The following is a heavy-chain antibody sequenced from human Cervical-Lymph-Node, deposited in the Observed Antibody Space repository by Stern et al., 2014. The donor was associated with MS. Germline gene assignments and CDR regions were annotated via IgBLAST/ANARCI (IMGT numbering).Heavy chain of an antibody. Sequence: QVHLQESGPGLVKPSQTLSLTCTVSGGSISSGGYFWSWIRQHPGKGLEWIGFISYSGSTYYNPSHKSRATISVDTSKNQFSLKLNSVTAADTAVYYCAYSGAYSSGWYLDFWGQGILVTVSS. CDR2: ISYSGST. D-gene: IGHD6-19*01. J-gene: IGHJ4*02. V-gene: IGHV4-31*03. CDR1: GGSISSGGYF. CDR3: AYSGAYSSGWYLDF.